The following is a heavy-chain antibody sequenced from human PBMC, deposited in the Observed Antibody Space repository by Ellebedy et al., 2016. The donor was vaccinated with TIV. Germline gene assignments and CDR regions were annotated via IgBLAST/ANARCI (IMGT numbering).Heavy chain of an antibody. CDR3: ARQGPSITMVRGVNWFDP. J-gene: IGHJ5*02. D-gene: IGHD3-10*01. V-gene: IGHV4-39*01. CDR1: GGSISSSSHY. Sequence: SETPSLTCSVSGGSISSSSHYWGWIRQPPGKGLEWIGCIYYTGSTYYNPSLKRRVTISVDTSKNQFSLNLNSLTAADTAVYYCARQGPSITMVRGVNWFDPWGQGTLVTVSS. CDR2: IYYTGST.